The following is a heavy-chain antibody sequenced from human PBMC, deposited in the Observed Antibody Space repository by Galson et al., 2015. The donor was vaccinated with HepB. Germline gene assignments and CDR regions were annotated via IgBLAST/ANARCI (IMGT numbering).Heavy chain of an antibody. J-gene: IGHJ4*02. CDR2: ISAYNGNT. CDR3: ARARNPLRIVGATHFDY. Sequence: SVKVSCKASGYTFTSYGISWVRQAPGQGLEWMGWISAYNGNTNYAQKLQGRVTMTTDTSTSTAYMELRSLRSDDTAVYYCARARNPLRIVGATHFDYWGQGTLVTVSS. V-gene: IGHV1-18*04. CDR1: GYTFTSYG. D-gene: IGHD1-26*01.